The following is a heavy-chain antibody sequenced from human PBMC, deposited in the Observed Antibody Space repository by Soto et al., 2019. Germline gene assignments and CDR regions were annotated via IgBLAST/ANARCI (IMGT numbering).Heavy chain of an antibody. D-gene: IGHD3-3*01. Sequence: ASVKASCKASGYTCNGYDINWVRQATGQGLEWMGWMNPNSVNTGHAQKFQGRVTMPRNTSISTAYMELSSLRSEDTAVYYCASVPYSFGVVSSDYSGQGTLVTVSS. V-gene: IGHV1-8*01. CDR1: GYTCNGYD. CDR3: ASVPYSFGVVSSDY. CDR2: MNPNSVNT. J-gene: IGHJ4*02.